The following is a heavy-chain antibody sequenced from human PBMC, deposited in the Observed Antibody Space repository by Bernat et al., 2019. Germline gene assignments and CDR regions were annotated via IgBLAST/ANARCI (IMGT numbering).Heavy chain of an antibody. CDR3: ARDGDYGDSGDAFDI. CDR2: ISAYNGNT. V-gene: IGHV1-18*04. J-gene: IGHJ3*02. CDR1: GFTLTSHY. D-gene: IGHD4-17*01. Sequence: QVQLVQSGAEVKKPGASVKLSCKASGFTLTSHYMHWVRQAPGQGLEWMGWISAYNGNTNYAQKLQGRVTMTTDTSTSTAYMELRSLRSDDTAVYYCARDGDYGDSGDAFDIWGQGTMVTVSS.